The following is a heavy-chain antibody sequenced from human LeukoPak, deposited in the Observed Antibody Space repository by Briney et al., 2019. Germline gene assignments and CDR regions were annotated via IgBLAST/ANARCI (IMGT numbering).Heavy chain of an antibody. CDR3: ARGPRVLGYCANGVCPRFDY. CDR1: GGSFSGYY. CDR2: INHSGST. V-gene: IGHV4-34*01. Sequence: SETLSLTCAVYGGSFSGYYWSWIRQPPGKGLEWIGEINHSGSTNYNPSLKSRVTISVDTSKNQLSLKLSSVTAADTAVYYCARGPRVLGYCANGVCPRFDYWGQGTLVTVSS. J-gene: IGHJ4*02. D-gene: IGHD2-8*01.